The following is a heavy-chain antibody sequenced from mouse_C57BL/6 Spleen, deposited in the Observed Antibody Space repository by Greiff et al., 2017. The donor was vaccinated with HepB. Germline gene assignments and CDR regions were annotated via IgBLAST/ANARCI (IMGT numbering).Heavy chain of an antibody. J-gene: IGHJ4*01. CDR2: IYPGGGYT. Sequence: VQLKESGAELVRPGTSVKMSCKASGYTFTNYWIGWAKQRPGHGLEWIGDIYPGGGYTNYNEKFKGKATLTADKSSSTAYMQFSSLTSEDSAIYYCARKGDGNYGGMDYWGQGTSVTVSS. V-gene: IGHV1-63*01. CDR3: ARKGDGNYGGMDY. D-gene: IGHD2-1*01. CDR1: GYTFTNYW.